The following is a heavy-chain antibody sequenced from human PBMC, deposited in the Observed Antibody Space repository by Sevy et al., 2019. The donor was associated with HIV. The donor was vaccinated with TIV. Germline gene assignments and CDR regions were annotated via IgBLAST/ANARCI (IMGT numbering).Heavy chain of an antibody. CDR3: ARLSGYDPSNYYYYGMDV. D-gene: IGHD5-12*01. V-gene: IGHV6-1*01. CDR2: TYYRSKWYN. CDR1: GDSVSSNSAA. Sequence: SQTLSLTFAISGDSVSSNSAAWNWIRQSPSRGLEWLGRTYYRSKWYNDYAVSVKSRITINPDTSKNQFSLQLNSVTPEDTAVYYCARLSGYDPSNYYYYGMDVWGQGTTVTVSS. J-gene: IGHJ6*02.